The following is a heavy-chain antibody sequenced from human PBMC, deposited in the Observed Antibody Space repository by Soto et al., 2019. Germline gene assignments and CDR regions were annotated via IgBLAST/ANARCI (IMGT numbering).Heavy chain of an antibody. D-gene: IGHD4-17*01. J-gene: IGHJ6*02. CDR1: GFTFSDYY. CDR3: ARLNTRVTTWTEYYYYYYGMDV. CDR2: ISSSSSYT. V-gene: IGHV3-11*06. Sequence: GGSLRLSCAASGFTFSDYYMSWIRQAPGKGLEWVSYISSSSSYTNYADSVKGRFTISRDNTKNSLYLQMNSLRAEDTAVYYCARLNTRVTTWTEYYYYYYGMDVWGQGTTVTVSS.